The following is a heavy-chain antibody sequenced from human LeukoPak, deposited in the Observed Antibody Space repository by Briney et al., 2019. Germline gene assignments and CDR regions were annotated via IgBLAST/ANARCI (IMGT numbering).Heavy chain of an antibody. Sequence: GESLKLSCKGSGYSFTSYSIAWVRQMPGKGLEWLGIIYPGNSDTRYSPSFQGQVTISADKSITTAYLQWSSLKASDSGMYYCARRLAATGTGWNDYWGQGTLVTVSS. CDR1: GYSFTSYS. J-gene: IGHJ4*02. CDR3: ARRLAATGTGWNDY. D-gene: IGHD6-13*01. V-gene: IGHV5-51*01. CDR2: IYPGNSDT.